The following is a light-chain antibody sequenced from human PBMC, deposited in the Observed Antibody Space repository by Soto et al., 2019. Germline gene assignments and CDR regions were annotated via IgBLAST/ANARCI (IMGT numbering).Light chain of an antibody. V-gene: IGLV2-14*01. CDR2: EVS. Sequence: QSVLTQPASVSGSPGQSIIISCTGTSSDVGTYKYVSWYQQHPGKAPKLMIYEVSHRPSGVSDRFSGSKSGNTASLTISGLQAEDEADYYCCSYAGSTTRVLFGGGTKLTVL. CDR3: CSYAGSTTRVL. CDR1: SSDVGTYKY. J-gene: IGLJ2*01.